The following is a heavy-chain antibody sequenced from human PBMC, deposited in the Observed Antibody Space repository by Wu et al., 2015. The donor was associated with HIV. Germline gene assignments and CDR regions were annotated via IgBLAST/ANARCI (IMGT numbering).Heavy chain of an antibody. J-gene: IGHJ4*02. D-gene: IGHD6-19*01. V-gene: IGHV1-18*01. CDR1: GYRFTSYG. CDR2: ISTYSGDT. CDR3: ARDWDSAGWYYFDI. Sequence: QVQMVQSGGEVKKPGASVKVSCKTSGYRFTSYGISWVRQAPGQGLEWVGWISTYSGDTNYAQKFQGRVTMATVTSSSTAYMELSSLKSDDTAIYFCARDWDSAGWYYFDIWGQGTLVTVSS.